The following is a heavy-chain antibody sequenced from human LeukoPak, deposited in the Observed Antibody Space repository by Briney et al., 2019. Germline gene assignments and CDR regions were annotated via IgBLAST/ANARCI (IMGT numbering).Heavy chain of an antibody. CDR1: GFTFDDYA. J-gene: IGHJ4*02. D-gene: IGHD3-22*01. V-gene: IGHV3-9*03. Sequence: PGRSLRLYCSASGFTFDDYAMHWVRQAPGKGLEWGSGISWNSGSIGYADSVKGRFTISRDKAKNSLYLQMNSLRPEDMALYYCAKTSLKYFYDSNNNPSYYFDYWGQGTLVTVSS. CDR3: AKTSLKYFYDSNNNPSYYFDY. CDR2: ISWNSGSI.